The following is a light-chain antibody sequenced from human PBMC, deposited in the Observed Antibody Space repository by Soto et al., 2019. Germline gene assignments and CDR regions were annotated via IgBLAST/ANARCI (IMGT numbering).Light chain of an antibody. J-gene: IGKJ1*01. V-gene: IGKV3-15*01. CDR3: QQYNKWPQT. CDR2: GAS. Sequence: EIVLTQSPGTLSLSPGERATLSCRASQSVSSSYLAWYQQKPGQAPRLLICGASTRATGVPARFSGSGSGTDFTLTISSLQSEDLAVYHWQQYNKWPQTFGQGTKVDI. CDR1: QSVSSSY.